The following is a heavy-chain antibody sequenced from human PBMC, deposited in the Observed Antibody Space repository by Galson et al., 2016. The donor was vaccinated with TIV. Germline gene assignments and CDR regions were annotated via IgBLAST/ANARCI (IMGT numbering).Heavy chain of an antibody. CDR3: AKDGYWSFDS. D-gene: IGHD2-8*02. CDR2: IKGDGSET. CDR1: GFSFSAYW. J-gene: IGHJ4*02. V-gene: IGHV3-7*03. Sequence: SLRLSCAASGFSFSAYWMNWVRQAPGEGLELVAKIKGDGSETDYVDSVKGRFIVSRDNAKNSVFLQRNSLRAEDTAVYYCAKDGYWSFDSWGQGTLVTVSS.